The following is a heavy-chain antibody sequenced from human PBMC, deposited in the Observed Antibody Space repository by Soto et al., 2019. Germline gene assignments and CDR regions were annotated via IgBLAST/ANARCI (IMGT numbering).Heavy chain of an antibody. CDR1: GYTFTSYY. J-gene: IGHJ6*02. V-gene: IGHV1-46*01. D-gene: IGHD2-2*01. Sequence: GASVKVSCKASGYTFTSYYMHWVRQAPGQGLEWMGIINPSGGSTSYAQKSQGRVTMTRDTSKSTVYMELSSLRSEDTAVYYCARDIVVVPAAKDGMDVWGQGTTVTVSS. CDR3: ARDIVVVPAAKDGMDV. CDR2: INPSGGST.